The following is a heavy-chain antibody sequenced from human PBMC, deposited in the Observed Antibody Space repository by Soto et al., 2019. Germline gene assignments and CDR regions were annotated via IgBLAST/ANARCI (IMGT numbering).Heavy chain of an antibody. CDR2: ISSSSSTI. Sequence: PGGSLRLSCAASGFTFSSYSMNWVRQAPGKGLEWVSYISSSSSTIYYADSVKGRFTISSDNAKNSLYLQMNNLRAEDTGIYFCATGLKDASKRPSSASWGPRTPVTVSS. CDR3: ATGLKDASKRPSSAS. D-gene: IGHD3-16*01. J-gene: IGHJ1*01. CDR1: GFTFSSYS. V-gene: IGHV3-48*01.